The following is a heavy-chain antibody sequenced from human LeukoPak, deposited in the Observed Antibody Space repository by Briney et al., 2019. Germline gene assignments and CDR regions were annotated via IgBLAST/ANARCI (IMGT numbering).Heavy chain of an antibody. V-gene: IGHV3-23*01. CDR1: GFTFSSYA. D-gene: IGHD1/OR15-1a*01. Sequence: PGGSLRLSCAASGFTFSSYAMSWVRQAPGKGLEWVSGISGSGGTTYYAGSVKGRFTISRDNSKITLYLQMNSLRAEDTAVYYCAKVRANRFASXDYXGQGTXVTVSS. CDR2: ISGSGGTT. J-gene: IGHJ4*02. CDR3: AKVRANRFASXDY.